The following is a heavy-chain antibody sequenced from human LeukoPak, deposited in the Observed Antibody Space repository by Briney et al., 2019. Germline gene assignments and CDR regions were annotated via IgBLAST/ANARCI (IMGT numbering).Heavy chain of an antibody. CDR1: GGTFSSYA. CDR2: IIPIFGTA. CDR3: ARLVVSQRFGELLSGMDV. Sequence: ASVKVSCKASGGTFSSYAISWVQQAPGQGLEWMGGIIPIFGTANYAQKFQGRVTITADESTSTAYMELSSLRSEDTAVYYCARLVVSQRFGELLSGMDVWGQGTTVTVSS. V-gene: IGHV1-69*13. J-gene: IGHJ6*02. D-gene: IGHD3-10*01.